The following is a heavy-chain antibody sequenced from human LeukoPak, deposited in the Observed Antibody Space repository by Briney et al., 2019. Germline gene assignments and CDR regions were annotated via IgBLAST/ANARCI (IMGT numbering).Heavy chain of an antibody. Sequence: GGSLRLSCAASGFTFSDYYMSWIRQAPGKGLEWVSYISSSGSTIYYADSVKCPFTISRDNAKNSLYLQMNSLRAEDTAVYECARRPTSDDAFDIWGQGIMVTVSS. CDR3: ARRPTSDDAFDI. V-gene: IGHV3-11*01. CDR1: GFTFSDYY. J-gene: IGHJ3*02. D-gene: IGHD2-2*01. CDR2: ISSSGSTI.